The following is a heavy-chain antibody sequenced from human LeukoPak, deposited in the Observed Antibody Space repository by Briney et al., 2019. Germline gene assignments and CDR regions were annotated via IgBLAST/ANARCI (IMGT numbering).Heavy chain of an antibody. Sequence: PGGSLRLSCAASGFTFSNNAMSWVRQAPGKGLEWVSATSTSGGSAYYADSVKGRFTIPRDNSKNTLYLQMDSLRADDTAVYHCARYSGSYYYPPAWDLWGQGTLVTVSS. CDR3: ARYSGSYYYPPAWDL. D-gene: IGHD1-26*01. CDR2: TSTSGGSA. CDR1: GFTFSNNA. J-gene: IGHJ4*02. V-gene: IGHV3-23*01.